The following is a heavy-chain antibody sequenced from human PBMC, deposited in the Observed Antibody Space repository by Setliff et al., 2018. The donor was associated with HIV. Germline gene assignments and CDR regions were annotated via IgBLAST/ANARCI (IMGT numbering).Heavy chain of an antibody. CDR2: IYHSGST. V-gene: IGHV4-30-2*01. CDR1: GGSISSGGYS. CDR3: ARQPRITAAGTAPPFDP. Sequence: SETLSLTCAVSGGSISSGGYSWNWIRQPPGKGLEWIGYIYHSGSTFYNPSLKSRVTISVDRSKNQFSLKLTSVTAADTALYYCARQPRITAAGTAPPFDPWGQGTLVTVS. J-gene: IGHJ5*02. D-gene: IGHD6-13*01.